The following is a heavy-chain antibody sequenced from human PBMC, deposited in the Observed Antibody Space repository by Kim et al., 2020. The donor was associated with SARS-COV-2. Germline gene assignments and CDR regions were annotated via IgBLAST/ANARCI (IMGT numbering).Heavy chain of an antibody. V-gene: IGHV3-23*01. J-gene: IGHJ4*02. CDR3: LKGGWGWIWDY. D-gene: IGHD2-21*01. CDR1: GFTFFGHA. Sequence: GGSLRLSCTTSGFTFFGHAMSWVRQAPGKGLEWVSSIGCSGGTTYYVDSVKGRFSISRDDSRNTLYLQMSALRADDTATYYCLKGGWGWIWDYWGQGTLVTVSS. CDR2: IGCSGGTT.